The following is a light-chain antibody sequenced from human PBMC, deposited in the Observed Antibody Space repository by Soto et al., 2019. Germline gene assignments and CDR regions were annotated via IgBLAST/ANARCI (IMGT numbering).Light chain of an antibody. CDR3: CSYAGSYTFEV. V-gene: IGLV2-11*01. Sequence: QSALTQPRSVSGSPGQSVTISCTGTSSDVGGYNYVSWYQQHPGKAPKLMIYDVSKRPSGLPDRFSGSKSGNTASLTISGLQAEDEADYYCCSYAGSYTFEVFGGGTKLTVL. CDR1: SSDVGGYNY. CDR2: DVS. J-gene: IGLJ2*01.